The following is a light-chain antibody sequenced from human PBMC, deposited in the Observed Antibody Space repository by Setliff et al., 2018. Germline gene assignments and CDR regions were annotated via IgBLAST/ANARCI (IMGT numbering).Light chain of an antibody. Sequence: QSVLTQPPSASGTPGQRVTISCSGSSSNVGDNYVYWYQQVPGTAPKLLIYRNDQRPSGVPDRFSGSKSGTSASLAISGLRSEDEADYYCAAWDGSLSGRVFGTGTKVTVL. CDR1: SSNVGDNY. CDR2: RND. CDR3: AAWDGSLSGRV. J-gene: IGLJ1*01. V-gene: IGLV1-47*01.